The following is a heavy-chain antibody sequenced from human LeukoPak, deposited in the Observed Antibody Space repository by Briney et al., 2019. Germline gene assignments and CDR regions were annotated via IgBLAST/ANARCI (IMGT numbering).Heavy chain of an antibody. CDR3: ARLGSGWHFDY. CDR2: IWYDGSNK. V-gene: IGHV3-33*01. Sequence: GGSLRLSCAASGFTFSSYGMHWVRQAPGKGLEWVAVIWYDGSNKYYADSVRGRFTISRDNSKNTLDLQMSSLRAEDTAVYYCARLGSGWHFDYWGQGTLVTVSS. CDR1: GFTFSSYG. J-gene: IGHJ4*02. D-gene: IGHD6-19*01.